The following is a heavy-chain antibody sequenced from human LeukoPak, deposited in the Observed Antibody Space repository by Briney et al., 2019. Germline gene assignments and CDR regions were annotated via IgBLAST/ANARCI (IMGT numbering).Heavy chain of an antibody. CDR3: AREYYYDSSGGDAFDI. V-gene: IGHV1-2*04. J-gene: IGHJ3*02. D-gene: IGHD3-22*01. Sequence: ASVKVSCKASGYIFTDYYMHWVRQAPGQELGWMGRINPNSGGTNYAQKFQGWVTMTRDTSISTAYMELSRLRSDDTAVYYCAREYYYDSSGGDAFDIWGQGTMVTVSS. CDR1: GYIFTDYY. CDR2: INPNSGGT.